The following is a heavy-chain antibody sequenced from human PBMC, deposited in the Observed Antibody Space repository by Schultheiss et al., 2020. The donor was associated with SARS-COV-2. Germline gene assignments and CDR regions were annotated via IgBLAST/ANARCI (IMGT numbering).Heavy chain of an antibody. D-gene: IGHD6-6*01. Sequence: ASVKVSCKASGYTFSDYYIHWLRQAPGQALEWLGRINPNSYDPRYSQKFQGRITMTTDTSTSTAYMELRSLRSDDTAVYYCARVIEYSSSYMRFGAYYYYGMDVWGQGTTVTVSS. CDR2: INPNSYDP. V-gene: IGHV1-2*06. CDR1: GYTFSDYY. J-gene: IGHJ6*02. CDR3: ARVIEYSSSYMRFGAYYYYGMDV.